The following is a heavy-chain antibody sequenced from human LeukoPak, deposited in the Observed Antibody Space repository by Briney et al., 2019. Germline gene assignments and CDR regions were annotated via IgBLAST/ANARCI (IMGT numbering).Heavy chain of an antibody. CDR2: ISSSGSTI. Sequence: PGGSLRHSCAASGFTFSSYEMNWVRQAPGKGLEWVSYISSSGSTIYYADSVKGRFTISRDNAKNSLYLQMNSLRAEDTAVYYCARGGTYYYYYGMDVWGQGTTVTVSS. D-gene: IGHD3-16*01. J-gene: IGHJ6*02. CDR1: GFTFSSYE. CDR3: ARGGTYYYYYGMDV. V-gene: IGHV3-48*03.